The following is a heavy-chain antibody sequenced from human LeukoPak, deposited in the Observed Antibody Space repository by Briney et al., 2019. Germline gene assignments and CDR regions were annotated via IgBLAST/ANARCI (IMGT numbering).Heavy chain of an antibody. CDR3: AKGGGYSGYEYDYFDY. CDR1: GFTFDEYS. J-gene: IGHJ4*02. V-gene: IGHV3-43*01. CDR2: ITWDGGRT. D-gene: IGHD5-12*01. Sequence: GGSLRLSCAASGFTFDEYSMHWVRQVPGKGLEWVSLITWDGGRTYYADSVKGRFTISRDNSKNSLYLQMNSLRAEDTALYYCAKGGGYSGYEYDYFDYWGQGTLVTVSS.